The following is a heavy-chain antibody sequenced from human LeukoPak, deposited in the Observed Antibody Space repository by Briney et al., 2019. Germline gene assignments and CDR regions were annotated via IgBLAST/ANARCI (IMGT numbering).Heavy chain of an antibody. D-gene: IGHD3/OR15-3a*01. J-gene: IGHJ4*02. CDR2: ISSGSTYI. V-gene: IGHV3-21*01. CDR1: EFTFSTYS. CDR3: ARDWSGKGADY. Sequence: GGSLRLSCAASEFTFSTYSMNWVRQAPGKGLEGVSSISSGSTYIYYADSVKGRFTISRDNAKNSLYLQMNSLRAEDTAVYYCARDWSGKGADYWGQGTLVTVSS.